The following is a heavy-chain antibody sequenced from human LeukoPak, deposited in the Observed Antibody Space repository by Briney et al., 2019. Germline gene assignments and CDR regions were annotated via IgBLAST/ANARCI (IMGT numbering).Heavy chain of an antibody. Sequence: GGSLRLSCADSGFTFSNYAMSWVRQAPGKGLEWVSSISGSGGSTDYADSVKGRFTISRDNSKKTLYLQMNSLRAEDTAVYYYARATDYDSGGYYVGGTFDYWGQGTLVTVSS. V-gene: IGHV3-23*01. CDR2: ISGSGGST. J-gene: IGHJ4*02. D-gene: IGHD3-22*01. CDR3: ARATDYDSGGYYVGGTFDY. CDR1: GFTFSNYA.